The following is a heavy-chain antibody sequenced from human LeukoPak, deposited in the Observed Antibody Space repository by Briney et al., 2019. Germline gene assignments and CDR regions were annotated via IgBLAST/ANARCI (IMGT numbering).Heavy chain of an antibody. CDR1: GYTFTSYY. V-gene: IGHV1-46*01. J-gene: IGHJ6*02. CDR3: TRSQYYGMDV. CDR2: INPTGGST. Sequence: ASVKVSCKASGYTFTSYYMHWVRQAPGQGLEWMGMINPTGGSTSYAQKFQGRVTMTRDTSTSTVYMELSSLRSEDTAVYYCTRSQYYGMDVWGHGTTVTVSS.